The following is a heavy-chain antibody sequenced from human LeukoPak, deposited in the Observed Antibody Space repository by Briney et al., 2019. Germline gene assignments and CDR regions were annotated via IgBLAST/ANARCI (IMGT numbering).Heavy chain of an antibody. CDR3: ANGASYAVDY. D-gene: IGHD1-26*01. V-gene: IGHV4-39*01. Sequence: SETQTLTCTVSGGFVSSSIYYWRWIRQPPGKGLEWIGSMYFSGSTHYNPSLQSRVTISVSTTNTQFSLKRTSATAADPSLYSCANGASYAVDYWGQGALVTVSS. CDR1: GGFVSSSIYY. CDR2: MYFSGST. J-gene: IGHJ4*02.